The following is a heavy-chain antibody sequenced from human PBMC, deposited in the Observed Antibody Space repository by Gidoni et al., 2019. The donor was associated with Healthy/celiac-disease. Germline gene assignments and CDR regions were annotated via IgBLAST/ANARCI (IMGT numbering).Heavy chain of an antibody. CDR1: GGSISSYH. J-gene: IGHJ4*02. D-gene: IGHD2-2*01. CDR2: IYSRGST. V-gene: IGHV4-59*01. CDR3: ARSPRDIVVVPAARGYFDY. Sequence: QVLLQESGPGLVKPSETLSLTCTVSGGSISSYHWSWIRQPPGKGLEWIVYIYSRGSTKYNPSLKSRVTISVDTSKNQFSLKLSSVTAADTAVYYCARSPRDIVVVPAARGYFDYWGQGTRVTVSS.